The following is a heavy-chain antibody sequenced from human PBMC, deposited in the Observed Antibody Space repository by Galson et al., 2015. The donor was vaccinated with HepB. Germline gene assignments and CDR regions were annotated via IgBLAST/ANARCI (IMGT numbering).Heavy chain of an antibody. D-gene: IGHD2-15*01. J-gene: IGHJ3*02. CDR2: IWSDGINK. V-gene: IGHV3-33*01. CDR1: GFTFNHYA. Sequence: SLRLSCAASGFTFNHYALHWVRQAPGKGLEWVAVIWSDGINKSYADSVKGRFTISRDDFKNTLSLQMNSLRAEDTAVYYCARDGGSYSGDAFDIWGRGTMVTVSS. CDR3: ARDGGSYSGDAFDI.